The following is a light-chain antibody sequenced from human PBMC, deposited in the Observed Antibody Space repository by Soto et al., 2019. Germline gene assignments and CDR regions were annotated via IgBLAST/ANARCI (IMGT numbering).Light chain of an antibody. Sequence: DIQMTQSPSSLYASVGDRVTITCRASQSISSYLNWYQQKPGKAPKLLIYAASSLQSGVPSRFSGSGSGTDFTLTISSLQPEDFATYYCQQSYSTPPWTFGQGT. CDR2: AAS. V-gene: IGKV1-39*01. CDR3: QQSYSTPPWT. CDR1: QSISSY. J-gene: IGKJ1*01.